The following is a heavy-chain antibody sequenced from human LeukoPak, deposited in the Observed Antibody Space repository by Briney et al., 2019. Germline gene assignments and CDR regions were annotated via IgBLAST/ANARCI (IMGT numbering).Heavy chain of an antibody. J-gene: IGHJ6*03. CDR2: ISYDGSNK. CDR3: ARDGIAAAGLYYYYYMDV. V-gene: IGHV3-30*04. Sequence: GGSLRLSCAASGFTFSSYAMHWVRQAPGKGLEGVAVISYDGSNKYYADSVKGRFTISRDNTKKTLYLQMSRLRAEDTAVYYCARDGIAAAGLYYYYYMDVWGKGTTVTVSS. CDR1: GFTFSSYA. D-gene: IGHD6-13*01.